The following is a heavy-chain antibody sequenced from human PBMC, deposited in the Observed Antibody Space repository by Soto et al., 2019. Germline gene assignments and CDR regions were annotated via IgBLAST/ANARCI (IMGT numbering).Heavy chain of an antibody. Sequence: PGGSLRLSCAASGFTFSNYATSWVRLAPGKGLEWVSTISGSGDAIYYADSVKGRFTISRDNSKNTLYLQMHSLGAEDTAVYYCAKNRGPGSYTNWSFDVWGRGTLVTVSS. D-gene: IGHD3-10*01. CDR3: AKNRGPGSYTNWSFDV. J-gene: IGHJ2*01. V-gene: IGHV3-23*01. CDR2: ISGSGDAI. CDR1: GFTFSNYA.